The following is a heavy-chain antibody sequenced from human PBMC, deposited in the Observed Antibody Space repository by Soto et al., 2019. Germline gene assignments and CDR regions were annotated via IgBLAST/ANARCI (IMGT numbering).Heavy chain of an antibody. V-gene: IGHV3-23*01. CDR2: ISGAGGAT. J-gene: IGHJ4*02. Sequence: EVQLLESGGGLVQPGGSLRLSCVASGFTFSNYAMSWVRQAPGKGLEWVSTISGAGGATFYADSVKGRFTISRDNSKSELLLQLHSLRDGDTAIYSCAKDHGTYASVGGDYWGPGTLLTVSS. D-gene: IGHD1-26*01. CDR1: GFTFSNYA. CDR3: AKDHGTYASVGGDY.